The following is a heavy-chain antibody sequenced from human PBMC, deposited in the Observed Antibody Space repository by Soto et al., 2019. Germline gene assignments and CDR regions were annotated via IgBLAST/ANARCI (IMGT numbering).Heavy chain of an antibody. J-gene: IGHJ5*02. CDR2: IYFSGST. Sequence: SETLSLTCTVSGGSISSYYWSWIRQPPGKGLEWIGYIYFSGSTNYNPSLKSRVTISVDTSKNQFSLKLSSVTAADTAVYYCARGGTGYDFWSGYYLNWFDPWGQGTLVTVSS. CDR1: GGSISSYY. V-gene: IGHV4-59*01. D-gene: IGHD3-3*01. CDR3: ARGGTGYDFWSGYYLNWFDP.